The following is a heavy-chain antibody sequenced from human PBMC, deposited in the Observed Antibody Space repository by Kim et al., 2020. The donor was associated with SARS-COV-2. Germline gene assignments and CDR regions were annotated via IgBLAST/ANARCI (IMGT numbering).Heavy chain of an antibody. V-gene: IGHV4-39*01. D-gene: IGHD3-10*01. J-gene: IGHJ4*02. CDR2: IYYSGST. Sequence: SETLSLTCTVSGGSISSSSYYWGWIRQPPGKGLEWIGSIYYSGSTYYNPSLKSRVTISVDTSKNQFSLKLSSVTAADTAVYYCAGRHPRITMVRGYYFDYWGQGTLVTVSS. CDR3: AGRHPRITMVRGYYFDY. CDR1: GGSISSSSYY.